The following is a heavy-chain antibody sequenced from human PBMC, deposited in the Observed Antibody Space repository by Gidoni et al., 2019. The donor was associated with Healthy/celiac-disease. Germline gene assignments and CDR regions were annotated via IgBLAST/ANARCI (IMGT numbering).Heavy chain of an antibody. CDR2: IKSKTDGGTT. Sequence: EVHLVESGGGLVKPGGSLRLSCAASGFTFSNAWMRWVRQAPGKGLEWVGRIKSKTDGGTTDYAAPVKGRFTISRDDSKNTLYLQMNSLKTEDTAVYYCTTGLNGRGYSGYDLTFDYWGQGTLVTVSS. CDR3: TTGLNGRGYSGYDLTFDY. J-gene: IGHJ4*02. V-gene: IGHV3-15*01. D-gene: IGHD5-12*01. CDR1: GFTFSNAW.